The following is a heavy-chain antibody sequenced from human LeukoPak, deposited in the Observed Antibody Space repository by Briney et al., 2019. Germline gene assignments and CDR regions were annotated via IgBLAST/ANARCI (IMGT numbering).Heavy chain of an antibody. CDR2: IKSKTDGGTT. D-gene: IGHD6-13*01. V-gene: IGHV3-15*01. Sequence: GGSLRLSCAASGFTFSNAWMSWVRQAPGKGLEWVGRIKSKTDGGTTDYAAPVKGRFTISRDDSKNTLYLQMNSLKTEDTAVYYCTTVSSWYGGDYYHGMDVWGKGTTVTVSS. J-gene: IGHJ6*04. CDR3: TTVSSWYGGDYYHGMDV. CDR1: GFTFSNAW.